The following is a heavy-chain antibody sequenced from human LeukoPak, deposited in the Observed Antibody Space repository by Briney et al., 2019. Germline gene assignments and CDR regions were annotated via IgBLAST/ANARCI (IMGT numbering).Heavy chain of an antibody. CDR3: ARQDYYGSGSYWPPFDY. D-gene: IGHD3-10*01. J-gene: IGHJ4*02. Sequence: SQTLSLTCTVSGGSISSGSYYWSWIRQPAGKGLEWIGRIYTSGSTNYNPSLKSRVTISVDTSKNQFSLKLSSVTAADTAVYYCARQDYYGSGSYWPPFDYWGQGTLVTVSS. CDR2: IYTSGST. CDR1: GGSISSGSYY. V-gene: IGHV4-61*02.